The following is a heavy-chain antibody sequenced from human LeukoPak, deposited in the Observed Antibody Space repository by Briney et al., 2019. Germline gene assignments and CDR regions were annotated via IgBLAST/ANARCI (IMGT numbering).Heavy chain of an antibody. CDR1: GFTFSSYW. V-gene: IGHV3-74*03. Sequence: GGSLRLSCVASGFTFSSYWIHWVRQAPGKGLVWVSRVDSDGSSTTYADSVKGRFTVSRDNAKNTLYLQMNSLGAEDTAVYYCARGITIFGVVNDAFDIWGQGTMVTVSS. CDR3: ARGITIFGVVNDAFDI. CDR2: VDSDGSST. D-gene: IGHD3-3*01. J-gene: IGHJ3*02.